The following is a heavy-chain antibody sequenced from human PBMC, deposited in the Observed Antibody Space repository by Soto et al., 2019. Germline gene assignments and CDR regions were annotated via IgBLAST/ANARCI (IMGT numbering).Heavy chain of an antibody. Sequence: EVQLLESGGGLVQPGGSLRLSCAASGFTFSSYAMSWVRQAPGKGLEWVSAISGSGGSTYYADSVKGRFTISRDNSKNTLYLQMNSLRAEDTAVYDCAIPPGLDYYDSSGQWYYFDYWGQGTLVTVSS. D-gene: IGHD3-22*01. J-gene: IGHJ4*02. V-gene: IGHV3-23*01. CDR2: ISGSGGST. CDR1: GFTFSSYA. CDR3: AIPPGLDYYDSSGQWYYFDY.